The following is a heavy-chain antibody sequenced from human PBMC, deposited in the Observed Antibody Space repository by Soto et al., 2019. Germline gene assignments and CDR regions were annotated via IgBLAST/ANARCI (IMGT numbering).Heavy chain of an antibody. CDR3: ARYDIPGRAVAIYGMDV. D-gene: IGHD6-19*01. CDR1: GFTFSNYG. CDR2: IWYDGSNE. V-gene: IGHV3-33*01. Sequence: HPGGSLRLSCAASGFTFSNYGMHWVRQAPGEGLEWVAVIWYDGSNEYYADTVKGRFIISRDNSKNTLYLEMNSLRAEDTAVYFCARYDIPGRAVAIYGMDVWGQGTTVTVSS. J-gene: IGHJ6*02.